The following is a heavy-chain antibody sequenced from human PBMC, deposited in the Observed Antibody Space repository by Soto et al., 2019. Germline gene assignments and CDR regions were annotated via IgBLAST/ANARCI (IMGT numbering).Heavy chain of an antibody. Sequence: GASVKVSCKASGYTFTSYYMHWVRQAPGQGLEWMGIINPSGGSTSYAQKFQGRVTMTRDTSTSTVYMELSSLRSEDTAVYYCARGGNDYIWGSYRTLFDYWGQGTLVTVSS. J-gene: IGHJ4*02. CDR1: GYTFTSYY. D-gene: IGHD3-16*02. V-gene: IGHV1-46*01. CDR2: INPSGGST. CDR3: ARGGNDYIWGSYRTLFDY.